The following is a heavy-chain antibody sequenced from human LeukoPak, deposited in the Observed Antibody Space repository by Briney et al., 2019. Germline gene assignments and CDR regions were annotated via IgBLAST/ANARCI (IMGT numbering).Heavy chain of an antibody. CDR3: ARAPSEIGGYYPEYFRH. CDR1: EFTFSSYA. Sequence: GGSLRLSCAASEFTFSSYAMTWVRQAPGKGLEWVSGISAGGGTTYYADSVKGRFTISRDNSKKTVYLQMNSLRPEDTGVYYCARAPSEIGGYYPEYFRHWGQGTLVTISS. V-gene: IGHV3-23*01. D-gene: IGHD3-22*01. J-gene: IGHJ1*01. CDR2: ISAGGGTT.